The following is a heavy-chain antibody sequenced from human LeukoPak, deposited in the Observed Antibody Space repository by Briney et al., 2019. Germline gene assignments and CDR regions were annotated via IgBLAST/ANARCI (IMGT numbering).Heavy chain of an antibody. CDR3: ASAGGCSYAHEIF. CDR1: GYTFTGYY. D-gene: IGHD5-12*01. Sequence: ASVKVSCKASGYTFTGYYIHWVRQAPGQGPEWMGWINPSSSGTYYSQKFQGRVTMTRDTSISTAYMELSRLTSDDTAVYYCASAGGCSYAHEIFWGQGTLVTVSS. V-gene: IGHV1-2*02. CDR2: INPSSSGT. J-gene: IGHJ4*02.